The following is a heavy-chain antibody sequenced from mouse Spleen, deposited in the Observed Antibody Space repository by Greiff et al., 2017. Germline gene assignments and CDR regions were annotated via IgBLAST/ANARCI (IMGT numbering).Heavy chain of an antibody. CDR2: INPSSGYT. J-gene: IGHJ4*01. Sequence: QVQLQQSGAELARPGASVKMSCKASGYTFTSYTMHWVKQRPGQGLEWIGYINPSSGYTKYNQKFKDKATLTADKSSSTAYMQLSSLTSEDSAVYYCARRGITTVVAPYYAMDYWGQGTSVTVSS. CDR1: GYTFTSYT. D-gene: IGHD1-1*01. V-gene: IGHV1-4*01. CDR3: ARRGITTVVAPYYAMDY.